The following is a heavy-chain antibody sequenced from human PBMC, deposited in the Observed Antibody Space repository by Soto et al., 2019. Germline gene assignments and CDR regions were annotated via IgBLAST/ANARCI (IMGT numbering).Heavy chain of an antibody. D-gene: IGHD1-1*01. CDR2: INHSGST. V-gene: IGHV4-34*01. CDR1: GGSFSGYY. Sequence: QVQLQQWGAGLLKPSETLSLTCAVYGGSFSGYYWSWIRQPPGKGLEWIGEINHSGSTNYNPSLKSRVTISVDTSKNQFSLKLSSVTAADTAVYYCARGRRERPSYYYYYGMDVWGQGTTVTVSS. J-gene: IGHJ6*02. CDR3: ARGRRERPSYYYYYGMDV.